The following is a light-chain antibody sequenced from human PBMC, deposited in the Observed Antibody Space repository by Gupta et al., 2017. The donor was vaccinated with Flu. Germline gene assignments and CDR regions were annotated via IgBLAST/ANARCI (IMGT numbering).Light chain of an antibody. V-gene: IGKV3-11*01. CDR2: DAS. Sequence: GERATLSCRASQSASSYLAWYQQKPGQAPRLLIYDASNRATGIPARFSGSRSGTDFTLTISRLEPEDFAVYYCQQRSNWPGTFGPGTKVDIK. CDR1: QSASSY. CDR3: QQRSNWPGT. J-gene: IGKJ3*01.